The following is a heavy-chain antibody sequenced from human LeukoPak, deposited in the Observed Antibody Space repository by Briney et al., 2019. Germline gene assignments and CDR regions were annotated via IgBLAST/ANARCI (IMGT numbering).Heavy chain of an antibody. Sequence: GGSLRLSCAASGFTFTYAAMSWVRQAPGKGLEWVSAISGSGGSTYYADSVKGRFTISRDNSKNTLYLQMNSLRAEDTAVYYCAKYGDGGFDPWGQGTLVTVSS. CDR2: ISGSGGST. D-gene: IGHD4-17*01. V-gene: IGHV3-23*01. CDR1: GFTFTYAA. CDR3: AKYGDGGFDP. J-gene: IGHJ5*02.